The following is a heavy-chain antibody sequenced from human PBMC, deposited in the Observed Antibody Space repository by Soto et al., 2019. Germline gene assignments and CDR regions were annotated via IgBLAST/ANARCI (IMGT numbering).Heavy chain of an antibody. CDR2: ISYSGST. D-gene: IGHD6-19*01. Sequence: SETLSLTCTVSGASISTSSYYWGWIRQPPGKGLEWIGSISYSGSTYYNPSLKSRVTMSVDTSKNQFSLKLTSVTAADTAVYYCARRRYSIGWSTNWFDPWGQGTLVTVSS. J-gene: IGHJ5*02. CDR3: ARRRYSIGWSTNWFDP. V-gene: IGHV4-39*01. CDR1: GASISTSSYY.